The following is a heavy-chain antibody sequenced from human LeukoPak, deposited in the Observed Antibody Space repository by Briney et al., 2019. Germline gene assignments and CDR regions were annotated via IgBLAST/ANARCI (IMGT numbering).Heavy chain of an antibody. Sequence: GESLKISCKNSGYDFTNYWIGWVRQMPGKGLEWMGIMYPRDSDTRYSPSFEGQVTLSADKSISTAFLQWSSLKASDTAMYYCARWWYQNIVVVVAANDAFDIWGQGTIVTVSS. CDR1: GYDFTNYW. CDR2: MYPRDSDT. V-gene: IGHV5-51*01. J-gene: IGHJ3*02. CDR3: ARWWYQNIVVVVAANDAFDI. D-gene: IGHD2-15*01.